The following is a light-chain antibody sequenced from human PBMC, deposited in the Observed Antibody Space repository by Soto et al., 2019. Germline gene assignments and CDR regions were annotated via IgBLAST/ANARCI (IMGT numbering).Light chain of an antibody. J-gene: IGKJ4*01. CDR2: AES. Sequence: DIQLTQSPSFLSASVGDRVTITCRASQGIVGSLAWYQQKPGKPPKLLIYAESTLQSGVPSRFSGSGSGTRGTLTISSLQPEDFATYYCQQVKSYPRTFGGGTRVEIK. V-gene: IGKV1-9*01. CDR3: QQVKSYPRT. CDR1: QGIVGS.